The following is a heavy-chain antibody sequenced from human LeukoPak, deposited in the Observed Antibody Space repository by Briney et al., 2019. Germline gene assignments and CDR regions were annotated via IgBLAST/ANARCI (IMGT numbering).Heavy chain of an antibody. CDR1: GGSISSYY. CDR2: IYYSGST. V-gene: IGHV4-59*01. D-gene: IGHD3-16*01. Sequence: SETLSLTYTVSGGSISSYYWSWIRQPPGKGLEWIGYIYYSGSTNYNPSLKSRVTISVDTSKNQFSLKLSSVTAADTAVYYCARYGPYNWFDPWGQGTLVTVSS. J-gene: IGHJ5*02. CDR3: ARYGPYNWFDP.